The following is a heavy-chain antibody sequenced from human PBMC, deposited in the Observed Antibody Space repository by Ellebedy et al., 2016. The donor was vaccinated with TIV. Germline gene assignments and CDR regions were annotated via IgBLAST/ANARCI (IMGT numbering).Heavy chain of an antibody. CDR1: GGSISSYY. Sequence: GSLRLSXTVSGGSISSYYWSWIRQPPGKGLEWIGYIYYSGSTNYNPSLKSRVTISVDTSKNQFSLKLSSVTAADTAVYYCARESMITFGGVIRVFDYWGQGTLVTVSS. D-gene: IGHD3-16*02. V-gene: IGHV4-59*01. CDR2: IYYSGST. J-gene: IGHJ4*02. CDR3: ARESMITFGGVIRVFDY.